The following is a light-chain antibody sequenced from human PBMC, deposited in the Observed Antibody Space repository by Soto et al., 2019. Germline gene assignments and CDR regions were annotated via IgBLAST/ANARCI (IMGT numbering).Light chain of an antibody. CDR3: QQRSNWPRT. Sequence: EIVLTQSPATLSLSPGERATLSCRASQSVSSYLAWYQQKHGQAPRLLIYDASTRATAITARFSGSGSGTDFTLTISSLEPEDFAVYYCQQRSNWPRTFGQGTKVEIK. J-gene: IGKJ1*01. CDR1: QSVSSY. CDR2: DAS. V-gene: IGKV3-11*01.